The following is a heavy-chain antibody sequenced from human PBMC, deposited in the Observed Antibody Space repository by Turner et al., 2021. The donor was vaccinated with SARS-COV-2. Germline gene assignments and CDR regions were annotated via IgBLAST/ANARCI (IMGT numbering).Heavy chain of an antibody. Sequence: EVQLLESGGGLVQPGGSLRLSCAASGYTFSSYAMNWVRQGPGKGLEWVSVISGRGGGTHYADSVKGRFTISRDNSKNTLYLQMDSLRAEDTAVYYCAKDLRGITYYYGSGTYEVIDYWGQGTLVTVSS. D-gene: IGHD3-10*01. CDR2: ISGRGGGT. CDR1: GYTFSSYA. CDR3: AKDLRGITYYYGSGTYEVIDY. V-gene: IGHV3-23*01. J-gene: IGHJ4*02.